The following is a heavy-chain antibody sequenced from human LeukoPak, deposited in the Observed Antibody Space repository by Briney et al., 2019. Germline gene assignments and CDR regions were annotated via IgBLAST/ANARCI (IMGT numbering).Heavy chain of an antibody. CDR3: ASEDCSGGSCYSPGYLTSFDY. D-gene: IGHD2-15*01. V-gene: IGHV1-69*05. CDR1: GGTFSSYA. J-gene: IGHJ4*02. Sequence: SVKVSCKASGGTFSSYAISWVRQAPGQGLEWMGGIIPIFGTANYAQKFQGRVTITTDESTSTAYMELSSLRSEDTAVYYCASEDCSGGSCYSPGYLTSFDYWGQGTLVTVSS. CDR2: IIPIFGTA.